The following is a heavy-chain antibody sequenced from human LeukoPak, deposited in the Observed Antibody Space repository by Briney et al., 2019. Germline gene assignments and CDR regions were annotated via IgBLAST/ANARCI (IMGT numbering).Heavy chain of an antibody. CDR3: AKGSPMDV. Sequence: PGGSLRLSCAASGFTFSSYGMHWVRQAPGKGLEWVAVISYDGSDKYYADSVKGRFTISRDNSKNTLYLQMNSLRAEDTAVYYCAKGSPMDVWGQGTTVTVSS. J-gene: IGHJ6*02. D-gene: IGHD3-10*01. CDR2: ISYDGSDK. CDR1: GFTFSSYG. V-gene: IGHV3-30*18.